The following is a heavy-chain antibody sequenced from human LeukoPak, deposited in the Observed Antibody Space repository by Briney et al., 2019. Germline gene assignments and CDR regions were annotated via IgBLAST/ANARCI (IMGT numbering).Heavy chain of an antibody. CDR2: ISGSGSNR. J-gene: IGHJ4*02. Sequence: GGSLRLSCAASGFTFSSYAMSWVRQAPGKGLEWVSAISGSGSNRYHADSVKGRFTISRDNSKSTLYLEVNSLRAEDTAVYYRAKEHYYDFWSAYDYWGQGTLVTVSS. CDR1: GFTFSSYA. V-gene: IGHV3-23*01. D-gene: IGHD3-3*01. CDR3: AKEHYYDFWSAYDY.